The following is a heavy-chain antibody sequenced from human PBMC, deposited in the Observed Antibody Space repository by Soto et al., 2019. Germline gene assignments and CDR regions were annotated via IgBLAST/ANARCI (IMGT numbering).Heavy chain of an antibody. D-gene: IGHD1-26*01. CDR3: TRALRGRYDH. CDR2: TYYRSKWST. Sequence: QTLSLTCAISGDSVASKSAAWNWIRQSPLRGLEWLGRTYYRSKWSTDYAISVKSRIAINPATSNNHFSLQLKSVTPEDTAVYYCTRALRGRYDHWGQGTLVTVSS. CDR1: GDSVASKSAA. V-gene: IGHV6-1*01. J-gene: IGHJ5*02.